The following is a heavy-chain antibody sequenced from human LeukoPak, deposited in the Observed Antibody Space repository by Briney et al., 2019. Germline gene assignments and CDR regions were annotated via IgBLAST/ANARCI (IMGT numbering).Heavy chain of an antibody. CDR2: ISGSGGST. D-gene: IGHD3-10*01. V-gene: IGHV3-23*01. Sequence: GGSLRLSCAASGFTFSSYAMSWVRQAPGKGLEWVSAISGSGGSTYYADSVKGRFTISRDNSKNTLYLQMNSLRAEDTAVYYCAKDLAVTMVRTLLDYWGQGTLVTVPS. CDR1: GFTFSSYA. J-gene: IGHJ4*02. CDR3: AKDLAVTMVRTLLDY.